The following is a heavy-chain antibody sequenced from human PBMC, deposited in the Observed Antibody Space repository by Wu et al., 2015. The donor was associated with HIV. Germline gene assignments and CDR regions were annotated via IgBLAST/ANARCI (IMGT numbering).Heavy chain of an antibody. CDR3: AREFXSHKLYDTVVNSHAFDI. CDR1: GYTFTSYY. J-gene: IGHJ3*02. Sequence: QVQLVQSGAEVKKPGASVKVSCKASGYTFTSYYMHWVRQAPGQGLEWMGIINPSGGSTSYAQKFQGRVTMTRDTSTSTVYMXLSSLRSEDRPDYXAREFXSHKLYDTVVNSHAFDIWGQGTMVTSLQ. CDR2: INPSGGST. D-gene: IGHD4-23*01. V-gene: IGHV1-46*01.